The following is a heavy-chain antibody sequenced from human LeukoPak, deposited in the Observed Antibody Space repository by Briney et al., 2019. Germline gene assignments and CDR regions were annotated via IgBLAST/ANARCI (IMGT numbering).Heavy chain of an antibody. CDR2: ISGYNGDT. Sequence: ASVKVSCKASGYTFTNYGFNWVRQAPGQGLEWMGWISGYNGDTNYAQKLQGRVTMTTDTSTSTAYMELRSLRSDDTAVYYCARAVRYFDWFDYWGQGTLVTVSS. D-gene: IGHD3-9*01. CDR1: GYTFTNYG. V-gene: IGHV1-18*01. J-gene: IGHJ4*02. CDR3: ARAVRYFDWFDY.